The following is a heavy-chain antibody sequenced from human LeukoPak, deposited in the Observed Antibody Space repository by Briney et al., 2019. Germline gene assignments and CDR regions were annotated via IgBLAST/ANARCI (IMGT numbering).Heavy chain of an antibody. CDR2: INHSGST. CDR1: GGSFSGYY. V-gene: IGHV4-34*01. J-gene: IGHJ4*02. D-gene: IGHD5-12*01. CDR3: APRPHIVATIDMAYFDY. Sequence: PSETLSLTCAVYGGSFSGYYWSWIRQPPGKGLEWIGEINHSGSTNYNPSLKSRVTISVDTSKNQFSLKLSSVTAADTAVYYCAPRPHIVATIDMAYFDYWGQGTLVTVSS.